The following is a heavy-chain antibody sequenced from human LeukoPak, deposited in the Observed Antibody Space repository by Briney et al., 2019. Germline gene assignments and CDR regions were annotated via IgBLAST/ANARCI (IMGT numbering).Heavy chain of an antibody. V-gene: IGHV5-51*01. J-gene: IGHJ6*03. CDR3: ARPALYCSSTVCPPYMDV. CDR2: IYPGDSDT. Sequence: GESLKISCKASGYTFTGDWIGWVRQMPGKGLEWMGIIYPGDSDTKYNAPFQGQVTISADKSISTAYLQRGSLKASDTATYYCARPALYCSSTVCPPYMDVWGKGTTVTVSS. CDR1: GYTFTGDW. D-gene: IGHD2-2*01.